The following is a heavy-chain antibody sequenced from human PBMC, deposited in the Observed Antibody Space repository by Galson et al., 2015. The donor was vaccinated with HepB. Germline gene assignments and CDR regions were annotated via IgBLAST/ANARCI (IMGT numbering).Heavy chain of an antibody. CDR1: GFTFSSYA. CDR2: ISGSGGST. J-gene: IGHJ4*02. D-gene: IGHD3-22*01. Sequence: SLRLSCAASGFTFSSYAMSWVRQAPGKGLEWVSAISGSGGSTYYADSVKGRFTISRDNSKNTLYLQMNSLRAEDTAVYYCAKAQLRYYYDSSDTRDSGLDYWGQGTLVTVSS. CDR3: AKAQLRYYYDSSDTRDSGLDY. V-gene: IGHV3-23*01.